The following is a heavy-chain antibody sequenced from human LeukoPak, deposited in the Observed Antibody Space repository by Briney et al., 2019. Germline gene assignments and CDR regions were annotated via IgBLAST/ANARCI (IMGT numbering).Heavy chain of an antibody. CDR1: GYTFTGYY. Sequence: ASVKVSCKASGYTFTGYYMHWVRQAPGQGLEWVGWINPNSGGTNYAQKFQGRVTMTRDTSISTAYMELSRLRSDDTAVYYCARDQWGDHIVVVPAAISPSRAMDAWGKGTTVTVSS. CDR2: INPNSGGT. D-gene: IGHD2-2*02. J-gene: IGHJ6*04. V-gene: IGHV1-2*02. CDR3: ARDQWGDHIVVVPAAISPSRAMDA.